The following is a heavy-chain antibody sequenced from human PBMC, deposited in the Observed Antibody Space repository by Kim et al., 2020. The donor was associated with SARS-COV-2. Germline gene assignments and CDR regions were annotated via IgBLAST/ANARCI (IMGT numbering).Heavy chain of an antibody. CDR2: ISWNSGRI. CDR1: GFSFDDYA. D-gene: IGHD6-13*01. J-gene: IGHJ4*02. Sequence: GGSLRLSCAASGFSFDDYASHWVRQAPGKGLEWVSGISWNSGRIDYADSVKGRFTISRDNAKDSLYLQMNNLRGEDTALYYCTKDMYSSSWYLFDYWGQGSLGTVSS. V-gene: IGHV3-9*01. CDR3: TKDMYSSSWYLFDY.